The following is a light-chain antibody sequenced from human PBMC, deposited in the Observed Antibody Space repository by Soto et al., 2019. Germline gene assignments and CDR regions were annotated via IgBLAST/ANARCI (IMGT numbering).Light chain of an antibody. J-gene: IGLJ3*02. CDR1: SSDVGAYNY. V-gene: IGLV2-14*01. CDR2: GVT. CDR3: AVWDNSMTAWV. Sequence: QSALTQPASVSGSPGQSITISCTGTSSDVGAYNYVSWYQQYPGKAPKLMIYGVTNRPSGVSNRFSGSKTGNTASLTISGLQAEDEADYYCAVWDNSMTAWVFGGGTKLTVL.